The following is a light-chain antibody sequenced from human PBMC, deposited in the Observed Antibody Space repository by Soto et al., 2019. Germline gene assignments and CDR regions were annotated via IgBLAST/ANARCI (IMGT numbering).Light chain of an antibody. CDR3: QHYSSYSRT. CDR1: QSISSW. CDR2: KAS. J-gene: IGKJ1*01. V-gene: IGKV1-5*03. Sequence: DIQMTQSPSTLSASVGDRVTITCRASQSISSWLAWYQQKPGKAPKLLIYKASNLESGVPSRFSGIGYGTEFTLSISSLQPDDFATYYCQHYSSYSRTFGQGTKVEIK.